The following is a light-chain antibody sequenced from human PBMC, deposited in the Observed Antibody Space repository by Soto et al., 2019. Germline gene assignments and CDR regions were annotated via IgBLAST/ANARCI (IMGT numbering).Light chain of an antibody. CDR1: QSVSSSY. CDR3: HQYGSSSWT. V-gene: IGKV3-20*01. CDR2: GAS. J-gene: IGKJ1*01. Sequence: EIVLTQSPGTLSLSPGERATLSCRASQSVSSSYLAWYQQKPGQAPILLIYGASSRATGISDRFSGSGSGTDFTLTISRLEPEDFAVYYCHQYGSSSWTFGQGTKVEIK.